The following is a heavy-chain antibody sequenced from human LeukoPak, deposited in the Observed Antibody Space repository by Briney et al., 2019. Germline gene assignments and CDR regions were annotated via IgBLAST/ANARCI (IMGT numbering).Heavy chain of an antibody. D-gene: IGHD2-21*02. CDR3: ARAGVAYCGGDCYSEYFQY. CDR2: ISYDGSNK. Sequence: GGSLRLSCAASGFTFSSYAMHWVRQAPGKGLEWVAVISYDGSNKYYADSVKGRFTISRDNSKNTLYLQMNSLRAEDTAVCYCARAGVAYCGGDCYSEYFQYWGQGTLVTVSS. CDR1: GFTFSSYA. J-gene: IGHJ1*01. V-gene: IGHV3-30*04.